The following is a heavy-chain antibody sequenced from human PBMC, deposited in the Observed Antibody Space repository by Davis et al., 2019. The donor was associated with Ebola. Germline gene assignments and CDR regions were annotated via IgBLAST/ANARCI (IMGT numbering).Heavy chain of an antibody. V-gene: IGHV1-2*04. CDR2: INPNSGGT. J-gene: IGHJ6*02. CDR1: GYTFTGYY. D-gene: IGHD6-6*01. Sequence: ASVKVSCKASGYTFTGYYMHWVRQAPGQGLEWMGWINPNSGGTNYAQKFQGWVTMTRDTSISAAYMELSRLRSDDTAVYYCARYRPSSSSLSRYYYGMDVWGQGTTVTVSS. CDR3: ARYRPSSSSLSRYYYGMDV.